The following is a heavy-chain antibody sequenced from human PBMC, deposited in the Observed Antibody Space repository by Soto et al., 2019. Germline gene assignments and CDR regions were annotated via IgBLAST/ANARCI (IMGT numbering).Heavy chain of an antibody. Sequence: QVQLVESVGGVVQPGRSLRLSCAASGFTFSSYGMHWVRQAPGKGLEWVAVISYDGSNKYYADSVKGRFTISRDNSKNTLDLQMNSLRAEDTAVYYCANGVGAMGSWGQGTLVTVSS. V-gene: IGHV3-30*18. J-gene: IGHJ4*02. CDR1: GFTFSSYG. CDR3: ANGVGAMGS. CDR2: ISYDGSNK. D-gene: IGHD1-26*01.